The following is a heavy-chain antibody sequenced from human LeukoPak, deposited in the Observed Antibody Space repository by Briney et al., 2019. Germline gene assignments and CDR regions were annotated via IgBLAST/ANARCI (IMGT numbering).Heavy chain of an antibody. CDR1: GGSISSSSYY. D-gene: IGHD6-25*01. CDR2: IYYSGST. J-gene: IGHJ5*02. CDR3: ARVNSVRSGWWFDP. Sequence: SETLPLTCTVSGGSISSSSYYWGWIRQPPGKGLEWIGSIYYSGSTYYNPSLKSRVTISVDRSKNQFTLKLSSVTAADTAVYYCARVNSVRSGWWFDPWGQGTLVTVSS. V-gene: IGHV4-39*06.